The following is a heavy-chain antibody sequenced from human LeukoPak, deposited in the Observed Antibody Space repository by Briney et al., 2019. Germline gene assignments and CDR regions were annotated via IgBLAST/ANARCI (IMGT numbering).Heavy chain of an antibody. J-gene: IGHJ4*02. D-gene: IGHD4-11*01. CDR1: GFTFDDYA. CDR2: INWVGGST. V-gene: IGHV3-20*04. Sequence: PGGSLRLSCAASGFTFDDYAMSWVRQTPGMGLEWVSSINWVGGSTGYTDSVKGRFTISRDNAKNSLYLQMNSLRAEDTALYYCARGRKIYINSVFDYWGQGTLVTVSS. CDR3: ARGRKIYINSVFDY.